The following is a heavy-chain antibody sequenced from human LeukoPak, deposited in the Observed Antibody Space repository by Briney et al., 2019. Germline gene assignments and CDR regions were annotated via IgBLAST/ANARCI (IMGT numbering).Heavy chain of an antibody. Sequence: GASVKVSCKASGYTFTSYGISWVRQAPGQGLECMGWISAYNGNTNYAQKLQGRVTMTTDTSTSTAYMELRSLRSDDTAVYYCAREVAAAGPKFFDYWGQGTLVTVSS. V-gene: IGHV1-18*04. CDR3: AREVAAAGPKFFDY. D-gene: IGHD6-13*01. CDR2: ISAYNGNT. J-gene: IGHJ4*02. CDR1: GYTFTSYG.